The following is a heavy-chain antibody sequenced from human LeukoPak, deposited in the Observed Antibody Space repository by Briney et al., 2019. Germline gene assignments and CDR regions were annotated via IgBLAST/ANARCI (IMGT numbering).Heavy chain of an antibody. CDR3: ARVGGSYYYYYYYMDV. J-gene: IGHJ6*03. CDR1: GGSISSTTYY. V-gene: IGHV4-39*07. D-gene: IGHD1-26*01. CDR2: IYYSGST. Sequence: SETLSLTCTVSGGSISSTTYYWGWIRQPPGKGLEWIGSIYYSGSTYYSPSLKSRVTISVDTSKNQFSLKLSSVTAADTAVYYCARVGGSYYYYYYYMDVWGKGTTVTVSS.